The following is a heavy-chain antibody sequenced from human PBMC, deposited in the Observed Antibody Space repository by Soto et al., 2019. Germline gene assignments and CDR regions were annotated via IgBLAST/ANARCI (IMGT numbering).Heavy chain of an antibody. J-gene: IGHJ4*02. Sequence: GGSLRLSCAASGFTFSSYSMNWVRQAPGKGLEWVSSLSSSSSYIYYADSVKGRFTISRDNAKNSLYLQMNSLRAEDTAVYYCARDWTVYCSGGSCYDPFDYWGQGTLVTVSS. V-gene: IGHV3-21*01. D-gene: IGHD2-15*01. CDR1: GFTFSSYS. CDR2: LSSSSSYI. CDR3: ARDWTVYCSGGSCYDPFDY.